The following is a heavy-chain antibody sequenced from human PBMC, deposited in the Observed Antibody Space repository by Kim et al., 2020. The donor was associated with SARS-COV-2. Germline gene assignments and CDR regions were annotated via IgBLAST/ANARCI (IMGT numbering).Heavy chain of an antibody. V-gene: IGHV3-30*18. Sequence: GGSLRLSCAASGFTFSSYGMHWVRQAPGKGLEWVAVISYDGSNKYYADSVKGRFTISRDNSKNTLYLQMNSLRAEDTAVYYCAKDIWGSGVDGMDVWGQGTTVTVSS. CDR1: GFTFSSYG. CDR2: ISYDGSNK. D-gene: IGHD3-16*01. J-gene: IGHJ6*02. CDR3: AKDIWGSGVDGMDV.